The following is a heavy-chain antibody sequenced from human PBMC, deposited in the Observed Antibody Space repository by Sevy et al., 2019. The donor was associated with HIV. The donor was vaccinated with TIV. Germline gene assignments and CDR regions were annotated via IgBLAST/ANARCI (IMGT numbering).Heavy chain of an antibody. D-gene: IGHD2-15*01. CDR3: ARGGDIVVVVAASTAFDI. CDR1: GGSISSYY. V-gene: IGHV4-59*01. J-gene: IGHJ3*02. Sequence: SETLSLTCTVSGGSISSYYWSWIRQPPGKGLEWMGYIYYSGSTNYNPSLKSRVTISVDTSKNQFSLKLSSVTAADTAVYYCARGGDIVVVVAASTAFDIWGQGTMVTVSS. CDR2: IYYSGST.